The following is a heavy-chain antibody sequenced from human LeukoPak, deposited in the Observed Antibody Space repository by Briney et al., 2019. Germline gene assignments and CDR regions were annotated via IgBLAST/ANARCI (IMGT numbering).Heavy chain of an antibody. CDR1: GFTFNYYS. D-gene: IGHD5-12*01. CDR2: ISSSSSYI. V-gene: IGHV3-21*01. J-gene: IGHJ4*02. CDR3: ARLGSSGYDTLDY. Sequence: PGGSLRLSCAASGFTFNYYSMNWVRQAPGKGLEWVSSISSSSSYIYYADSVKGRFTISRDNAKNSLYLQMNSLRAEDTAVYYCARLGSSGYDTLDYWGQGTLVTVSS.